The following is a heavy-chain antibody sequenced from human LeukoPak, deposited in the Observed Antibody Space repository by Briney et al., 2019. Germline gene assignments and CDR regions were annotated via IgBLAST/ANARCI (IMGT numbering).Heavy chain of an antibody. D-gene: IGHD2-2*01. V-gene: IGHV3-23*01. CDR2: ISGSGGST. Sequence: GGSLRLSCAASGFTFSSYAMSWVRQAPGKGLEWVSAISGSGGSTYYADSVKGRFTISRDNSKNTLYMQMNSLRAEDTAVYYCAKDPRYCSSTSCNWGQGTLVTVSS. CDR1: GFTFSSYA. J-gene: IGHJ4*02. CDR3: AKDPRYCSSTSCN.